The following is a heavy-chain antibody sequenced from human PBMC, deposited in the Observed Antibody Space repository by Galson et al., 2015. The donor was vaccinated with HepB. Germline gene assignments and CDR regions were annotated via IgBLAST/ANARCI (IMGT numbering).Heavy chain of an antibody. CDR1: GFSLSTKKMC. CDR3: ARTWAAPSGGYYFDF. CDR2: IDWDDDK. Sequence: PSLVKPTQTLTVTCTFSGFSLSTKKMCVSWIRQPPGKALEWLARIDWDDDKHYRASLKTRLSISKDTSKNQVVLTMTNVDPVDTATYYCARTWAAPSGGYYFDFWGQGTPVTVSS. J-gene: IGHJ4*02. V-gene: IGHV2-70*11. D-gene: IGHD3-16*01.